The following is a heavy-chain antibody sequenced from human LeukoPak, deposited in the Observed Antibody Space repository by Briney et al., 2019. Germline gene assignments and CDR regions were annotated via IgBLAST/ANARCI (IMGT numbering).Heavy chain of an antibody. CDR3: TRDQRRDGYNYLYYYYYMDV. J-gene: IGHJ6*03. V-gene: IGHV3-49*04. Sequence: PGGSLRLSCTASGFTFGDYAMSWVRQAPGKGLEWVGFIRSKAYGGTTEYAASVKGRFTISRDDSKSIAYLQMNSLKTEDTAVYYCTRDQRRDGYNYLYYYYYMDVWGKGTTVTVS. CDR2: IRSKAYGGTT. CDR1: GFTFGDYA. D-gene: IGHD5-24*01.